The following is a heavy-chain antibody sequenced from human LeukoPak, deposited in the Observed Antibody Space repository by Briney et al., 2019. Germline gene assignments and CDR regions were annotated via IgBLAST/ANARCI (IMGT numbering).Heavy chain of an antibody. J-gene: IGHJ4*02. V-gene: IGHV3-74*01. CDR2: ICPDGTVT. CDR3: VRDFRSADY. Sequence: GGSLRLSCAASGFTFSSYSMNWVRQAPGKGPMWVSRICPDGTVTNYADSVKARFIISRDNARNTVYLQMNSLSVEDTAVYYCVRDFRSADYWGQGTLVTVSS. CDR1: GFTFSSYS.